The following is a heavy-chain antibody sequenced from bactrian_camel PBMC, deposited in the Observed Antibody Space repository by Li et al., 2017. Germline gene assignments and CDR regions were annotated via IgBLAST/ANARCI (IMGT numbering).Heavy chain of an antibody. CDR1: GYTYNGGC. CDR3: AARSRFSREFNS. CDR2: IYSLDGST. V-gene: IGHV3S1*01. Sequence: HVQLVESGGGSVQAGGSLRLSRVVFGYTYNGGCMGWFRQAPGKEREGVAAIYSLDGSTYYDDSVKGRFTISKDNAKNTLYLQMNSLRPEDAAMYYCAARSRFSREFNSWGQGTQVTVS. J-gene: IGHJ4*01. D-gene: IGHD6*01.